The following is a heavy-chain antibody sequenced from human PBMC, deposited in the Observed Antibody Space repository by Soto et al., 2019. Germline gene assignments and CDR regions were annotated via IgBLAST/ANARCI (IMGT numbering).Heavy chain of an antibody. V-gene: IGHV3-23*01. CDR2: ISGSGGST. J-gene: IGHJ4*02. CDR1: GFTFSSYA. CDR3: ARGLAVAGFFDY. D-gene: IGHD6-19*01. Sequence: EVQLLESGGGLVQPGGSLRLSCAASGFTFSSYAMSWVRQAPGKGLEWVSAISGSGGSTYYADSVKGRFTISRDNSKNTLYLQMNSLRAEDTAVYYCARGLAVAGFFDYWGQGTLVTVSS.